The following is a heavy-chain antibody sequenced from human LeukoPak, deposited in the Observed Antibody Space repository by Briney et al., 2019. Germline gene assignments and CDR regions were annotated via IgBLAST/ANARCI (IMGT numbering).Heavy chain of an antibody. V-gene: IGHV4-39*07. D-gene: IGHD2-15*01. J-gene: IGHJ3*02. CDR3: ARDPLPLGANDAFDI. CDR2: IYYSGST. Sequence: SETLSLTCTVSGGSISSSSYYWGWIRQPPGKGLEWIGSIYYSGSTYYNPSLKSRVTISVDTSKNQFSLKLSSVTAADTAVYYCARDPLPLGANDAFDIWGQGTMVTVSS. CDR1: GGSISSSSYY.